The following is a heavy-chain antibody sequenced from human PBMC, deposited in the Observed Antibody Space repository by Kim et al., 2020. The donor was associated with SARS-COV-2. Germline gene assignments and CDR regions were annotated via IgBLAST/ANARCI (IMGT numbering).Heavy chain of an antibody. CDR1: GFTVSSNY. Sequence: GGSLRLSCAASGFTVSSNYMSWVRQAPGKGLEWVSVIYSGGSTYYADSVKGRFTISRDNSKNTLYLQMNSLRAEDTAVYYCARESGSRDMGYWGQGTLVTVSS. D-gene: IGHD2-15*01. V-gene: IGHV3-53*01. CDR3: ARESGSRDMGY. CDR2: IYSGGST. J-gene: IGHJ4*02.